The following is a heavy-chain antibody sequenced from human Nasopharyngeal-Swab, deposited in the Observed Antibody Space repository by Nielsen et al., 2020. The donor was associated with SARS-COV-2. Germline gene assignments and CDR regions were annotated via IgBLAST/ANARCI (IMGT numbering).Heavy chain of an antibody. CDR3: ARRAGGATRYAFAI. D-gene: IGHD1-26*01. Sequence: SETLALTCTVSGGSMSRSSYYWGRIRQPPGKGREWIGSIYYSGSTSYNPSLKSRVTISVDTSKNQSSLKLSSVTAADTAVYYGARRAGGATRYAFAIWGQGTMVTVSS. V-gene: IGHV4-39*01. CDR2: IYYSGST. J-gene: IGHJ3*02. CDR1: GGSMSRSSYY.